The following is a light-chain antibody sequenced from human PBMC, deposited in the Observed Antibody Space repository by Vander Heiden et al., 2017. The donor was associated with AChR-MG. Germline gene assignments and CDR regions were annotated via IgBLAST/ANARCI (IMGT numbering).Light chain of an antibody. Sequence: SALTQPDSVSGSPGPSISISCDGTSSDVGSYNLVSWYQQHPGKAPKLMIYEVSKRPSGVSNRFSGSKAGNTASLTISGLQAEDEADYYCCSYAGSSTLVFGGGTKLTVL. J-gene: IGLJ2*01. CDR3: CSYAGSSTLV. CDR1: SSDVGSYNL. CDR2: EVS. V-gene: IGLV2-23*02.